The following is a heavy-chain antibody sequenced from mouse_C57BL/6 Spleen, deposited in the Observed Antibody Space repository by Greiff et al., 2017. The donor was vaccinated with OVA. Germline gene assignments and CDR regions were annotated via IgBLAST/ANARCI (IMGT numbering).Heavy chain of an antibody. D-gene: IGHD2-3*01. V-gene: IGHV14-1*01. CDR3: TLRLLRYYAMDY. CDR2: SDPEDGDT. Sequence: EVQLQESGAELVRPGASVKLSCTASGFNIKDYYMHWVKQRPEQGLEWIGRSDPEDGDTEYAPKFQGKATMTADTSSNTAYLQLSSLTSEDTAVYYCTLRLLRYYAMDYWGQGTSVTVSS. CDR1: GFNIKDYY. J-gene: IGHJ4*01.